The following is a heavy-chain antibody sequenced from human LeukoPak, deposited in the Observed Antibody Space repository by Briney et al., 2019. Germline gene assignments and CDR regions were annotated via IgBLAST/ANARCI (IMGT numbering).Heavy chain of an antibody. CDR3: ARRSSGSYSVGGYYYYMDV. J-gene: IGHJ6*03. D-gene: IGHD1-26*01. Sequence: GESLKISCKGSGYSFTSYWICWVRPMRGKRLEWRGIIYPGDSDTRYRPSFQGQVTISADKSISTAYLQWSSLKASDTAMYYCARRSSGSYSVGGYYYYMDVWGKGTTVTVSS. CDR2: IYPGDSDT. V-gene: IGHV5-51*01. CDR1: GYSFTSYW.